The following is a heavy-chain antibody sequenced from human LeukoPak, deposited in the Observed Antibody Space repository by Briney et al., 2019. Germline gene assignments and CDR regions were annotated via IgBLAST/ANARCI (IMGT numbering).Heavy chain of an antibody. V-gene: IGHV3-66*01. D-gene: IGHD5-12*01. CDR2: IYSGGST. CDR3: ARSAGIAATIVLGY. Sequence: PGGSLRLSCAASAFTVSSNYMSWVRQAPGKRLEWVSIIYSGGSTYYADSVKGRFTISRDNSKNTLYLQMNSLRAEHTAVYYCARSAGIAATIVLGYWGQGTLVTVSS. J-gene: IGHJ4*02. CDR1: AFTVSSNY.